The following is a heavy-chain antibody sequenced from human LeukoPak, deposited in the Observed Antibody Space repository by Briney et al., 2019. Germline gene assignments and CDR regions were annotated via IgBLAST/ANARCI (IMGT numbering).Heavy chain of an antibody. CDR3: ARGGKRAVAGTRSPQYFQH. J-gene: IGHJ1*01. CDR2: IRYDGSNK. Sequence: GGSLRLSCAASGFTFSSYGMHWVRQAPGKGLEWVAFIRYDGSNKYYADSVKGRFTISRDNSKNTLYLQMNSLRAEDTAVYYCARGGKRAVAGTRSPQYFQHWGQGTLVTVSS. D-gene: IGHD6-19*01. V-gene: IGHV3-30*02. CDR1: GFTFSSYG.